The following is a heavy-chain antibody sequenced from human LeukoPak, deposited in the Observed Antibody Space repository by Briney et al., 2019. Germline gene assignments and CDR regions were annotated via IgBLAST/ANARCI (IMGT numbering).Heavy chain of an antibody. J-gene: IGHJ6*03. CDR1: GGSISTSSYY. CDR3: ARELKGQLRSYYYYHMDV. V-gene: IGHV4-39*07. Sequence: SETLSLTCTVSGGSISTSSYYWGWIRQPPGEGLEWIGSVYYSGSTYYNPSLKSRVTISVDTSKNQFSLRLSSVTAADTAVYYCARELKGQLRSYYYYHMDVWGKGTTVTVSS. CDR2: VYYSGST. D-gene: IGHD2-2*01.